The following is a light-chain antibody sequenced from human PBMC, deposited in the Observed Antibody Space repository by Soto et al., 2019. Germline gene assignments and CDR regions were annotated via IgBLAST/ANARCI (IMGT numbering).Light chain of an antibody. CDR1: QTVSTNY. V-gene: IGKV3-20*01. Sequence: EIVLTQSPGTLSLSPGERAALSCRASQTVSTNYLAWYQQKPGQAPRLLICGASKRATGIPDRFSGSGSGTDFTLTISSLEPEDFAVYYCQQCDDWPRTFGQGTKVDIK. J-gene: IGKJ1*01. CDR3: QQCDDWPRT. CDR2: GAS.